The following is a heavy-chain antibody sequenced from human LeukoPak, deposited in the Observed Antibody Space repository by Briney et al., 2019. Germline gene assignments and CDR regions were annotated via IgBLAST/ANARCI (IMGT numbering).Heavy chain of an antibody. D-gene: IGHD1-26*01. V-gene: IGHV1-2*02. CDR2: INPNSGGT. CDR1: GYLFIGYY. J-gene: IGHJ3*02. Sequence: ASVKVSCKASGYLFIGYYIHWVRQAPGQGLEWMGWINPNSGGTNYAQKFQGRVTMTSDTSISTAYMELSSLRSDDSAVYYCARDAGNFYVVYVSDTWGQGTMVTVSS. CDR3: ARDAGNFYVVYVSDT.